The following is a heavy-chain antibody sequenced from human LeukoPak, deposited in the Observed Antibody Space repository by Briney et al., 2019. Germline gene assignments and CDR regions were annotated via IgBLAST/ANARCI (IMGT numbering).Heavy chain of an antibody. V-gene: IGHV3-23*01. J-gene: IGHJ5*02. D-gene: IGHD6-6*01. CDR3: AKVREQLGPLNWFDP. Sequence: GGSLRLSCAASGFTFSSYAMSRVRQAPGKGLEWVSAISGSGGSTYYADSVKGRFTISRDNSKNTLYLQMNSLRAEDTAVYYCAKVREQLGPLNWFDPWGQGTLVTASS. CDR1: GFTFSSYA. CDR2: ISGSGGST.